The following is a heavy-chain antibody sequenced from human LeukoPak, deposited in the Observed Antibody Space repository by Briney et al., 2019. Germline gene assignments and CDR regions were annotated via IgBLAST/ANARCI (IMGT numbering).Heavy chain of an antibody. J-gene: IGHJ3*02. CDR2: ISYDGSNK. V-gene: IGHV3-30*04. Sequence: VRQAPGKGLEGVXVISYDGSNKYYADSVKGRFTISRDNSKNTLYLQMNSLRAEDTAVYYCARAKIQEVTIFGVVIPAYDAFDIWGQGTMVTVSS. D-gene: IGHD3-3*01. CDR3: ARAKIQEVTIFGVVIPAYDAFDI.